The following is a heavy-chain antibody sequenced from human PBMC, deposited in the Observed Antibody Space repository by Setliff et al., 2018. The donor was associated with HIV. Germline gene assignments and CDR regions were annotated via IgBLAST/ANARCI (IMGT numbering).Heavy chain of an antibody. CDR3: AKDHATSSWFTALLDY. CDR1: GFTFSTYW. J-gene: IGHJ4*02. D-gene: IGHD6-13*01. V-gene: IGHV3-7*05. Sequence: GALRLSCAASGFTFSTYWMSWVRQAPGKGLEWVANIKQDGSEKNYMDSVKGRFTISRDNAKNSLYLQMNSLRVEDTAVYYCAKDHATSSWFTALLDYWGQGALVTVSS. CDR2: IKQDGSEK.